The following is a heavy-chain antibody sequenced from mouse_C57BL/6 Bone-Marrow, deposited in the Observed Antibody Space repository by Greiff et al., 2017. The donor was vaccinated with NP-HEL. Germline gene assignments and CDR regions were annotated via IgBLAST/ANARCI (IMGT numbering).Heavy chain of an antibody. CDR1: GFNIKDDY. CDR2: IDPENGDT. D-gene: IGHD2-10*01. CDR3: TPYPGAMDY. V-gene: IGHV14-4*01. J-gene: IGHJ4*01. Sequence: VQLQQSGAELVRPGASVKLSCTASGFNIKDDYMHWVKQRPEQGLEWIGWIDPENGDTEYASKFQGKATITADTSSNTAYLQLSSLTSEDTSVYYCTPYPGAMDYWGQGTSVTVSS.